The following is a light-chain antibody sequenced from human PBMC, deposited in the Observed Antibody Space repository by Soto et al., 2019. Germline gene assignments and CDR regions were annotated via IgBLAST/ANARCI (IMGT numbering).Light chain of an antibody. CDR2: GAS. V-gene: IGKV3-20*01. CDR1: QSVSSSY. CDR3: QQYGSSPRG. J-gene: IGKJ2*03. Sequence: EIVLTQSPGTLSLSPGERATLSCRASQSVSSSYLAWYQQKPGQAPRLLIYGASSRAIGIPDRFSGSGSGTDFTLTISRLEPEDFAVYYCQQYGSSPRGFGQGTKLEIK.